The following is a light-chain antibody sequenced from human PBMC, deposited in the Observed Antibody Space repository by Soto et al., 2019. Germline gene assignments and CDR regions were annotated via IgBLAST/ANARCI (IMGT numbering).Light chain of an antibody. CDR1: QSISSL. V-gene: IGKV1-5*03. Sequence: DIQMTQSPSTLSASVGDRVTITCRASQSISSLLAWYHQKPGKAPKLLIYKASSLESGVPPRFSGSGSGTEFTLTISSLQPDDFAYYDCQQYNCYPWTFGQGTKVEIE. J-gene: IGKJ1*01. CDR3: QQYNCYPWT. CDR2: KAS.